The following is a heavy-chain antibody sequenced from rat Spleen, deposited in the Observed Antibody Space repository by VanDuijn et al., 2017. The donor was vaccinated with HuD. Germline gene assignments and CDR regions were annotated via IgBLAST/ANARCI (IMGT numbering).Heavy chain of an antibody. D-gene: IGHD1-9*01. J-gene: IGHJ2*01. CDR1: GFTFSDYG. V-gene: IGHV5-29*01. Sequence: EVQLVESGGGLVQPGRSLKLSCAASGFTFSDYGVAWVRQAPTKGLEWVATISSDGGRNFYRDSVKGRFTISRDNAKSTLYLQMDFLRSEDTASYYCTRHGYTRYYFDYWGQGVMVTVSS. CDR2: ISSDGGRN. CDR3: TRHGYTRYYFDY.